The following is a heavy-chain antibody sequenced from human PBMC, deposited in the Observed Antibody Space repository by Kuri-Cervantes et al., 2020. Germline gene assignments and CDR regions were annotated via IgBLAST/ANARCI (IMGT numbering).Heavy chain of an antibody. J-gene: IGHJ5*02. CDR1: GGTFSSYT. D-gene: IGHD4-23*01. Sequence: SVKVSCKASGGTFSSYTISWVRQAPGQGLEWMGRIIPILGIANYAQKFQGRVTITADKSTSTAYMELSSLRSEDTAVYYCASDYGGANPKDGFDPWGQGTLVTVSS. CDR2: IIPILGIA. V-gene: IGHV1-69*02. CDR3: ASDYGGANPKDGFDP.